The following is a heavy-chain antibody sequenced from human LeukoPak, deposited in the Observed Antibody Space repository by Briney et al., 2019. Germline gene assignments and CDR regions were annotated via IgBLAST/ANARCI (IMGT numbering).Heavy chain of an antibody. J-gene: IGHJ4*02. D-gene: IGHD6-25*01. CDR1: GGTFRHYA. Sequence: SVTVSCKASGGTFRHYAISWVRLAPGQGLEWMGGIIPIFDSPTYGQKFQDRVTMTTDESTSTAYLELSSLTSDDTAVYYCARQVVAAGFDDWGQGTLVTVSS. V-gene: IGHV1-69*05. CDR3: ARQVVAAGFDD. CDR2: IIPIFDSP.